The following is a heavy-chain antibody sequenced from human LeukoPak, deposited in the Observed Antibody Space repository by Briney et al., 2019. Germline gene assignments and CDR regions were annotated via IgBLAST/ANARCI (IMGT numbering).Heavy chain of an antibody. CDR3: ARSPRGFGELSPDY. CDR1: GGTFSSYA. CDR2: IIPIFGTA. Sequence: GASVKVSCKASGGTFSSYAISWVRQAPGQGLEWMGGIIPIFGTANYAQKFQGRVTMTRNTSISTAYMELSSLRSEDTAVYYCARSPRGFGELSPDYWGQGTLVTVSS. J-gene: IGHJ4*02. D-gene: IGHD3-10*01. V-gene: IGHV1-69*05.